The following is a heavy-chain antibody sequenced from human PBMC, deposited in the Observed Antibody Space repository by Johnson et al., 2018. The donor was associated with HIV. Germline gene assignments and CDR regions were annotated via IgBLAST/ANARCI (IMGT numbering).Heavy chain of an antibody. V-gene: IGHV3-64*01. CDR2: ISSNGIGT. CDR1: GFTFSNFA. Sequence: VQLVEYGGGLVQPGGSLRLSCAVSGFTFSNFAMHWVRQAPGKGLEYVSAISSNGIGTYYANSVDGRFTISRDNDKNTLYLEMGSLRVEDMAVYYCARSRGPMRKDAFDIWGQGTKVTVSS. J-gene: IGHJ3*02. CDR3: ARSRGPMRKDAFDI. D-gene: IGHD3-10*01.